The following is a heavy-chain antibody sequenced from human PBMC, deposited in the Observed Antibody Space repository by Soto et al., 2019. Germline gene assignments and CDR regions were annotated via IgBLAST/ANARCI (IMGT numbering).Heavy chain of an antibody. CDR1: GGSVSSDYYF. J-gene: IGHJ3*02. V-gene: IGHV4-61*01. D-gene: IGHD4-17*01. CDR3: ASVGHFGDYVSI. Sequence: ASETLSLTCTVFGGSVSSDYYFWTWIRQSPERGLEWIGYISNTGSTNYNPSLKSRVTLSLVTSKNQFSLKLASVTAADTALYFCASVGHFGDYVSIWGQGTMVTVSS. CDR2: ISNTGST.